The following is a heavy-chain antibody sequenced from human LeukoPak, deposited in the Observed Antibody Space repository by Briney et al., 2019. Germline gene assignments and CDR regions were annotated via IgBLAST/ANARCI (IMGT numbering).Heavy chain of an antibody. CDR1: DGSISSYF. Sequence: PSETLSLTCTVSDGSISSYFWTWVRQPAGKGLEWVGRFFTGGSATYNPSLKSRVTVSVDTSKNQLSLKLTSVTAADTAVYFCAAGPLGHISRGLDSWGQGTLVTVSS. CDR3: AAGPLGHISRGLDS. V-gene: IGHV4-4*07. J-gene: IGHJ4*02. CDR2: FFTGGSA. D-gene: IGHD3-10*01.